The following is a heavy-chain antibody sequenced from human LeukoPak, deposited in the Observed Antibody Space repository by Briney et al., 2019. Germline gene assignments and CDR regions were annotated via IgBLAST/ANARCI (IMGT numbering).Heavy chain of an antibody. CDR2: INQDGREK. D-gene: IGHD2-15*01. Sequence: GGSLRLSCAASGFTFSSYWMSWVRQAPGKGLEWVANINQDGREKYYVDSVKGRFTISRDIAKNSLYLQMNSLRAEDTAVYFCARGDKFSGDYWGQGTLVTVSS. CDR1: GFTFSSYW. V-gene: IGHV3-7*04. J-gene: IGHJ4*02. CDR3: ARGDKFSGDY.